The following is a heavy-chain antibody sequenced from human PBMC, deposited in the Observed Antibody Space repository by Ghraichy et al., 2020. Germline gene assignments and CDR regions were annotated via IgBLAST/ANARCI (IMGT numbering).Heavy chain of an antibody. CDR1: GFTFSDHY. CDR2: IRSKANGYIT. D-gene: IGHD4-17*01. V-gene: IGHV3-72*01. Sequence: LTCAASGFTFSDHYMDWVRQVPGKGLEWIGRIRSKANGYITEYAASVRGRFTVSRDDSNDSLYLHMNSLKTEDTAIYYCARAAYGHGLDVWGQGTTVTVSS. CDR3: ARAAYGHGLDV. J-gene: IGHJ6*02.